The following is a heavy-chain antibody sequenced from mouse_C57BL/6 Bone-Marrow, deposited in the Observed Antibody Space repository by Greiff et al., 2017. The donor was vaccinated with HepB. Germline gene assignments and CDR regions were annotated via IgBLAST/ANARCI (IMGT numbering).Heavy chain of an antibody. CDR3: ARKEGY. J-gene: IGHJ3*01. CDR2: IYPGDGDT. CDR1: GYAFSSSW. V-gene: IGHV1-82*01. Sequence: QVQLQQSGPELVKPGASVKISCKASGYAFSSSWMNWVKQRPGKGLEWIGRIYPGDGDTNYNGKFKGKATLTADKPSSTAYMQLSSLTSEDSAVYFCARKEGYWGQGTLVTVSA.